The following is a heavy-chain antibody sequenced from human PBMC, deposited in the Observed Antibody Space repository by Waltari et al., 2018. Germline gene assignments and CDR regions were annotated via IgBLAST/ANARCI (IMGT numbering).Heavy chain of an antibody. Sequence: QEQLVQSGTEVKKPGASVKVSCKASGYTFAGYYIHWVRQAPGQGLDWMGRIHPNTGVTNYAQNFQDRVTRTRDKSINTASLELTILISDDTAVYYCARQGESNSIDLWGQGTLITVSS. CDR1: GYTFAGYY. J-gene: IGHJ5*02. V-gene: IGHV1-2*06. CDR3: ARQGESNSIDL. CDR2: IHPNTGVT. D-gene: IGHD3-16*01.